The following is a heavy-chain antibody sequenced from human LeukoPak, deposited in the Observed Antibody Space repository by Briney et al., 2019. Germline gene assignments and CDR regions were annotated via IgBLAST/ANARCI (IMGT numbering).Heavy chain of an antibody. J-gene: IGHJ4*02. CDR3: ARFGMGDTLHGYSTAYLYPDY. CDR2: SYYSGST. V-gene: IGHV4-28*01. Sequence: SDTLSLTCAVSGYSISSSDRRGWIRQPPGQGLEWIAHSYYSGSTYYHPSLKGRVTMSVDTSKNQFSLKLSTVTAVDTAVYYCARFGMGDTLHGYSTAYLYPDYWGQGTLVTVSS. D-gene: IGHD3-9*01. CDR1: GYSISSSDR.